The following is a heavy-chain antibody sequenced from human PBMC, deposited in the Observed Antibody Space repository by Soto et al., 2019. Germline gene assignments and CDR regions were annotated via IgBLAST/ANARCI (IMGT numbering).Heavy chain of an antibody. CDR3: ARGLRGGDCSDAFDI. J-gene: IGHJ3*02. D-gene: IGHD2-21*02. CDR2: ISYDGSNK. Sequence: GGSLRLSCAASGFTFSSYGMHWVRQAPGKGLEWVAVISYDGSNKYYADSVKGRFTISRDNSKNTLYLQMNSLRAEDTAVYYCARGLRGGDCSDAFDIWGKGTMDTVS. CDR1: GFTFSSYG. V-gene: IGHV3-30*03.